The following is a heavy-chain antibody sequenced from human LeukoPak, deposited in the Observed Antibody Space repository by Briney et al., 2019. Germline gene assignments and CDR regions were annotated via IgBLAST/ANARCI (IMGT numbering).Heavy chain of an antibody. V-gene: IGHV4-39*01. CDR3: ARIVGASDY. CDR2: IYYSGST. Sequence: PSETLSLTCTVSGGSISGSSYXWGWXRQPPXKGLEWIGSIYYSGSTYYNPSLKSRVTISVDTSTNQFSLKLSSVTAADTAVYYCARIVGASDYWGQGTLVTVSS. CDR1: GGSISGSSYX. J-gene: IGHJ4*02. D-gene: IGHD1-26*01.